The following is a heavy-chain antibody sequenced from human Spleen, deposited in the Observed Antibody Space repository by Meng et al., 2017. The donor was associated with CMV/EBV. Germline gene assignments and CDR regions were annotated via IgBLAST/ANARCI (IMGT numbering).Heavy chain of an antibody. D-gene: IGHD5-24*01. CDR2: IRSKTYGGTT. V-gene: IGHV3-49*04. Sequence: GESLKISCTASGFSFGDYAMSWVRQAPGKGLEWVGFIRSKTYGGTTEYAASVKGRVTISRDDSKSIAYLQMNSLKTEDTAVYYCTRGREMATLCYDYWGPGTLVTVSS. J-gene: IGHJ4*02. CDR1: GFSFGDYA. CDR3: TRGREMATLCYDY.